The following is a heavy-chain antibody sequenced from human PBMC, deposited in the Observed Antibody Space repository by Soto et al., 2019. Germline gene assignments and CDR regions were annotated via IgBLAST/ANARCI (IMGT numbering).Heavy chain of an antibody. CDR2: IKQDGSGK. D-gene: IGHD1-26*01. V-gene: IGHV3-7*01. J-gene: IGHJ4*02. Sequence: GGSLRLSCAASGFTFSSYWMSWVRQAPGKGLEWVANIKQDGSGKYYVDSVKGRFTISRDNAKNSLYLQMNSLGPDDTAVYFCAKARVRIVGANSFDYWGQGTPVTVSS. CDR3: AKARVRIVGANSFDY. CDR1: GFTFSSYW.